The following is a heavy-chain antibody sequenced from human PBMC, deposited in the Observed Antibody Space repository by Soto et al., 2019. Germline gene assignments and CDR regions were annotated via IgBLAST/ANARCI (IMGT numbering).Heavy chain of an antibody. V-gene: IGHV3-23*01. CDR3: AKEGGSGSSSWFYYYYYMDV. CDR1: GFTFSSYA. Sequence: GGSLRLSCAASGFTFSSYAMSWVRQAPGKGLEWVSAISGSGGSTYYADSVKGRFTISRDNSKNTLYLQMNSLRAEDTAVYYWAKEGGSGSSSWFYYYYYMDVWGKGTTVTVSS. CDR2: ISGSGGST. J-gene: IGHJ6*03. D-gene: IGHD6-13*01.